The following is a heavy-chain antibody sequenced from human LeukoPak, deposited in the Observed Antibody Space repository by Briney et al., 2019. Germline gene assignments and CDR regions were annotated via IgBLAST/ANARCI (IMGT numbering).Heavy chain of an antibody. V-gene: IGHV3-11*04. CDR1: GFTFNDYY. J-gene: IGHJ4*02. CDR3: ARGSHCSNYPPTGFDY. CDR2: ISSSASAI. Sequence: GGSLRLSCAASGFTFNDYYMSWIRQAPGKGLEWVSYISSSASAIYYADSVKGRFTISRDNAKNSLYLQMNSLRAEDTAVYYCARGSHCSNYPPTGFDYWGQGTLVTVSS. D-gene: IGHD4-11*01.